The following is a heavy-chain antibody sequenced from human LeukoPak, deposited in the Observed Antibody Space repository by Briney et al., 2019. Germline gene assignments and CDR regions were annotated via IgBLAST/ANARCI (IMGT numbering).Heavy chain of an antibody. Sequence: GGSLRLSCAASGFTFSTYWMHWVRQAPGKGLVWVSRINSDGSSTSYAGSVKGRFTISRDNAKDTLYLQMNSLRAEDTAVYYCARFYCSSTSCLEDYWGQGTLVTVSS. D-gene: IGHD2-2*01. J-gene: IGHJ4*02. CDR3: ARFYCSSTSCLEDY. V-gene: IGHV3-74*01. CDR2: INSDGSST. CDR1: GFTFSTYW.